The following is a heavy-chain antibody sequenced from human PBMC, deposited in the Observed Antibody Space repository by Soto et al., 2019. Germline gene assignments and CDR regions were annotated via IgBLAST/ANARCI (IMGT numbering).Heavy chain of an antibody. CDR3: ARDRGTPDAFDI. CDR1: GFNFSPYW. V-gene: IGHV3-74*01. Sequence: EVQVVESGGGLAQPGGSLRLSCAASGFNFSPYWMNWVRQAPGKGLEWVSRIQSYGSNYADHYADSVKGRFTISRDNAKNTLYLQMNSLRVEDKAVYFCARDRGTPDAFDIWGQGTMVTVSS. J-gene: IGHJ3*02. CDR2: IQSYGSNY. D-gene: IGHD3-10*01.